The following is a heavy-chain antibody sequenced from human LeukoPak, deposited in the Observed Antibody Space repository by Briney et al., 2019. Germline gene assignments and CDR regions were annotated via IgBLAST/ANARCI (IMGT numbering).Heavy chain of an antibody. J-gene: IGHJ5*02. CDR2: IYYSGST. CDR3: ARVFATIFSQYNWFDP. D-gene: IGHD3-3*01. Sequence: SQTLSLTCTVSGGSISSGGYYWSWIRRHPGKGLEWIGYIYYSGSTYYNPSLESRVTISVDTSKNQFSLKLSSVTAADTAVYYCARVFATIFSQYNWFDPWGQGTLVTVSS. V-gene: IGHV4-31*03. CDR1: GGSISSGGYY.